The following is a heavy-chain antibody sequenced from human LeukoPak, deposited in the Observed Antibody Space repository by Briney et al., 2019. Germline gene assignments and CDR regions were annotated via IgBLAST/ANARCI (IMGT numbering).Heavy chain of an antibody. Sequence: SETLSLTCTVSGGSISSYYWSWIRQPPGKGLEWIGHIYNSGSTNYNSSLKSRVTISVDTSKNQFSLKLSSVTAADTAVYYCASGSRSVSQYNWFDPWGQGTLVTVSS. CDR1: GGSISSYY. CDR3: ASGSRSVSQYNWFDP. V-gene: IGHV4-59*08. CDR2: IYNSGST. J-gene: IGHJ5*02. D-gene: IGHD3-10*01.